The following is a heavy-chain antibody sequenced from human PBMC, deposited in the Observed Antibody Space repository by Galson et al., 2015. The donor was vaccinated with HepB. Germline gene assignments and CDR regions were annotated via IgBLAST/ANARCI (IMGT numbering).Heavy chain of an antibody. CDR3: ATAYSYGYSYFDY. CDR2: ISVKNGNT. CDR1: GYTFTSYG. J-gene: IGHJ4*02. V-gene: IGHV1-18*04. Sequence: SVKVSCKASGYTFTSYGISWVRQAPGQGLEWMGWISVKNGNTNYAQRLQGRVTMTTDISTSTAYMELRSLRSDDTAVYYCATAYSYGYSYFDYWGQGTLVTVSS. D-gene: IGHD5-18*01.